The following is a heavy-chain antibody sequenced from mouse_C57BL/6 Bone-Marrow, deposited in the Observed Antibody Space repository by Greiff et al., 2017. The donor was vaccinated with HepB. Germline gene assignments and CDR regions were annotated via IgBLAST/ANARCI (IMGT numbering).Heavy chain of an antibody. D-gene: IGHD2-4*01. CDR1: GYTFTDYN. Sequence: EVQLQQSGPELVKPGASVKMSCKASGYTFTDYNMHWVKQSHGKSLEWIGYINPNNGGTSYNQKFKGKATLTVNKSSSTAYMELRSLTSEDSAVYYCARREITQYYAMDYWGQGTSVTVSS. CDR2: INPNNGGT. V-gene: IGHV1-22*01. CDR3: ARREITQYYAMDY. J-gene: IGHJ4*01.